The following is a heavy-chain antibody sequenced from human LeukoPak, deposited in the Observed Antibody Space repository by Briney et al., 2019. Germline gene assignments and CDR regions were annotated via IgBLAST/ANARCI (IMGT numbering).Heavy chain of an antibody. CDR2: IYPADSNT. J-gene: IGHJ5*02. D-gene: IGHD2-21*01. Sequence: GESLKISCTGSGYGFATYWIAWVRQMPGKGLEWMGIIYPADSNTRYSPSFKGQVTISADKSNNTAYLQWSSLKASDTAMYFCARLYSFLSAFDPWGQGTLVTVSS. CDR1: GYGFATYW. CDR3: ARLYSFLSAFDP. V-gene: IGHV5-51*01.